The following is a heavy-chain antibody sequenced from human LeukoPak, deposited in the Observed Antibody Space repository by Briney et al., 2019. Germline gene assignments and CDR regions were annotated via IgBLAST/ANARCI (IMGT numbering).Heavy chain of an antibody. CDR1: GYSISSGYY. CDR3: ARGYYDSSGYLLDY. V-gene: IGHV4-38-2*02. CDR2: IYHSGNT. D-gene: IGHD3-22*01. J-gene: IGHJ4*02. Sequence: SETLSLTCTVSGYSISSGYYWGWIRQPPGKGLEWIGSIYHSGNTYYNPSLKSRVTMSIDTSKNQFSLKLSSVTAADTAVYYCARGYYDSSGYLLDYWGQGTLVTVSS.